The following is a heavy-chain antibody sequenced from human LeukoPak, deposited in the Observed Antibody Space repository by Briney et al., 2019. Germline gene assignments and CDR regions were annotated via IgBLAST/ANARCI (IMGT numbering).Heavy chain of an antibody. CDR3: ARWDYDILTGYNFDI. D-gene: IGHD3-9*01. J-gene: IGHJ3*02. Sequence: PSETLSLTCTVSGGSISSYYWSWIRQPPGKGLEWIGYIYYSGSTNYNPSLKSRVTISVDTSKNQFSLKLSSVTAADTAVYYCARWDYDILTGYNFDIWGQGTMVTVSS. V-gene: IGHV4-59*01. CDR2: IYYSGST. CDR1: GGSISSYY.